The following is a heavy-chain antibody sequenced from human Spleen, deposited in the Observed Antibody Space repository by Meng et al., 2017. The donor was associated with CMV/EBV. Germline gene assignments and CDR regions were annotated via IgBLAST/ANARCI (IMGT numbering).Heavy chain of an antibody. Sequence: KASGGTFSSYAISWVRQAPGQGLEWMGGIIPIFGTANYAQKFQGRVTITTDESTSTAYMELSSLRSEDTAVYYCARGRDGYNFADYWGQGTLVTVSS. J-gene: IGHJ4*02. D-gene: IGHD5-24*01. V-gene: IGHV1-69*05. CDR3: ARGRDGYNFADY. CDR1: GGTFSSYA. CDR2: IIPIFGTA.